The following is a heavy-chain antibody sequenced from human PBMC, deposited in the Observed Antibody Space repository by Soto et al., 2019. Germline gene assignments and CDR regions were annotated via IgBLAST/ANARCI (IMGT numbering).Heavy chain of an antibody. D-gene: IGHD1-7*01. CDR1: GGTFSSYA. V-gene: IGHV1-69*12. CDR2: IIPILGTA. J-gene: IGHJ6*02. Sequence: QVQLVQSGAEVKKPGSSVQVSCKASGGTFSSYAISWVRQAPGQGLEWMGGIIPILGTANYAKKFQGRVTITADESTSTAYMELTSLGYEDTAVYYCASHGITGTWVYYYGMDVWGQGTTVTVSS. CDR3: ASHGITGTWVYYYGMDV.